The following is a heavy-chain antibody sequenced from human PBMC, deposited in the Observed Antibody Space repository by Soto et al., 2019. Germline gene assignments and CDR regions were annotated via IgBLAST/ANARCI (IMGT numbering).Heavy chain of an antibody. J-gene: IGHJ5*02. Sequence: QITLKESGPSLVKPTQTLTLTCTFSGFSLTTTGVGVVWIRQPPGKAAEWVALIYWDDDKHYSPPLRSRLSVTMDTFKNPVVLTLPTVDPADTGTYFCVHVGGLEQWLYRLDAWGQGALVTVSS. D-gene: IGHD6-19*01. CDR1: GFSLTTTGVG. V-gene: IGHV2-5*02. CDR2: IYWDDDK. CDR3: VHVGGLEQWLYRLDA.